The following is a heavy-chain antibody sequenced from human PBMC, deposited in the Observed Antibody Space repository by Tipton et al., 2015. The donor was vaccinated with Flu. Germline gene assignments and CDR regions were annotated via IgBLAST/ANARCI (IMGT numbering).Heavy chain of an antibody. J-gene: IGHJ4*02. CDR1: GFTFSSYV. V-gene: IGHV3-23*01. Sequence: AVSGFTFSSYVMSWVRQAPGKGLEWVSGITGSGSDTYYADSVKGRFTISRDNSKNTLFLQMNSLRAEDTAVYYCARDLWGYSSGWSFDWGQGTLVTVSS. CDR2: ITGSGSDT. CDR3: ARDLWGYSSGWSFD. D-gene: IGHD6-19*01.